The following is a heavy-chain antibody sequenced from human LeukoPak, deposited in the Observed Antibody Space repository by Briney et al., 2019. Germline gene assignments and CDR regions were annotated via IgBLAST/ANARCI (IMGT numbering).Heavy chain of an antibody. CDR3: ARDRPPYYYDSSGYYGY. J-gene: IGHJ4*02. V-gene: IGHV1-46*01. CDR2: INPSGGST. Sequence: ASVKVSCKASGYTFTSYYMHWVRQAPGQGLEWMGIINPSGGSTSYAQKFQGRVTMTRDTSTSTVYMELSSLRSEDTAVYYCARDRPPYYYDSSGYYGYWGQGTLVTVSS. CDR1: GYTFTSYY. D-gene: IGHD3-22*01.